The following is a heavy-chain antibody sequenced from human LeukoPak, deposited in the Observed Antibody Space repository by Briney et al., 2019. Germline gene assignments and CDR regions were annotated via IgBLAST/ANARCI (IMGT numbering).Heavy chain of an antibody. Sequence: SETLSLTCTVSGGSISSYYWSWIRQPPGKGLEGIGYIYYSGSTNYNPSLKSRVTISVDTSKNQFSLKLSSVTAADTAVYYCARVTQDSSSWYYYFDYWGQGTLVTVSS. CDR2: IYYSGST. J-gene: IGHJ4*02. CDR3: ARVTQDSSSWYYYFDY. D-gene: IGHD6-13*01. V-gene: IGHV4-59*01. CDR1: GGSISSYY.